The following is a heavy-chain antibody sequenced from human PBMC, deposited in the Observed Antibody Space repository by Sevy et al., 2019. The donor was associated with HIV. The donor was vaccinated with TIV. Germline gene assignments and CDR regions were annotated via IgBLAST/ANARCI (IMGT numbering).Heavy chain of an antibody. CDR1: GFSFNRYW. D-gene: IGHD6-13*01. CDR2: INQDASVT. V-gene: IGHV3-7*01. J-gene: IGHJ4*02. Sequence: GGCLRLSCVASGFSFNRYWMLRVRQAPGKGLEWVANINQDASVTYYADSVKGRFTISRDNARNLVSLQMNILRVEDTALYYCVRAIATPDSFWGQGTLVTVSS. CDR3: VRAIATPDSF.